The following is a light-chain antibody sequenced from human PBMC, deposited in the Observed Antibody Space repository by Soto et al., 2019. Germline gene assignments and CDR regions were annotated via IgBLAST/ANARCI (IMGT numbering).Light chain of an antibody. J-gene: IGKJ2*01. CDR3: QQYNNWPQT. CDR1: QGISSK. V-gene: IGKV3-15*01. Sequence: EIVMTQSPATLSVSPGERATLSCRASQGISSKLAWFQQKPGQSPRLLIYDASIRATGIPARFSGSGSGTEFTLTITSLQSEDFAVYYCQQYNNWPQTFGQGTKVDI. CDR2: DAS.